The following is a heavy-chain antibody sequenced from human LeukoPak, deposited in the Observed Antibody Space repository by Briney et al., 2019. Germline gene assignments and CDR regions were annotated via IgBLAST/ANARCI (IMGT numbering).Heavy chain of an antibody. D-gene: IGHD3-10*01. CDR1: GFTFSSYW. CDR2: IKQDGSEK. V-gene: IGHV3-7*01. Sequence: PGGSLRLSCAASGFTFSSYWMSWVRQAPGKGLEWVANIKQDGSEKYYVDSVKGRFTISRDNAKNSLYLQMNSLRAEDTAVYYCARYYPSGSYWYFDLWGRGTLVTVSS. CDR3: ARYYPSGSYWYFDL. J-gene: IGHJ2*01.